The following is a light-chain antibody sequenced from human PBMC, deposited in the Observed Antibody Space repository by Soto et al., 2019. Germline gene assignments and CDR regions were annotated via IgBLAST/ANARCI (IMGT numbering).Light chain of an antibody. Sequence: DIQMTQSPSSLSASVGDRVTITCRASQDIGNYLAWYQQKPGKVPKLLIFRASTLQSGVPSRFSGSGSGTDFTLTISSLQPEDVATYYCQKYNSVPFTFGPGTKVDIK. J-gene: IGKJ3*01. CDR3: QKYNSVPFT. CDR1: QDIGNY. V-gene: IGKV1-27*01. CDR2: RAS.